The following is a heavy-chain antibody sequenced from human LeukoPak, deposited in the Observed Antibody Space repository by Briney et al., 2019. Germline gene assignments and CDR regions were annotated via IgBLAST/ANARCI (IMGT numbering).Heavy chain of an antibody. V-gene: IGHV4-59*02. CDR1: GASVRGYY. D-gene: IGHD3-10*01. CDR3: AGGYGSGSYNNFNQ. Sequence: PSETLSLTCTVSGASVRGYYWSWIRQPPGKGLEWIGYIHYTGNTDYNPSLTSRVTMSVDTSKNQFSLMLTSVTAADTAVYYCAGGYGSGSYNNFNQWGQGLLVAVSS. J-gene: IGHJ4*02. CDR2: IHYTGNT.